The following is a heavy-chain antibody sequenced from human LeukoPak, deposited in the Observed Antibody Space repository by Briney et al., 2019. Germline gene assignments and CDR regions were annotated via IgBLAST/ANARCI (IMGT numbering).Heavy chain of an antibody. Sequence: GGSLRLSCAASGFTFSSYGMHWVRQAPGKGLEWVAVIWYDGSNKYYADSVKGRFTISRDNSKNTVYLQTNSLGAEDTAVYYCAKDFFPMTTPEGSNYWGQGTLVTVS. CDR1: GFTFSSYG. CDR2: IWYDGSNK. CDR3: AKDFFPMTTPEGSNY. D-gene: IGHD4-17*01. V-gene: IGHV3-33*06. J-gene: IGHJ4*02.